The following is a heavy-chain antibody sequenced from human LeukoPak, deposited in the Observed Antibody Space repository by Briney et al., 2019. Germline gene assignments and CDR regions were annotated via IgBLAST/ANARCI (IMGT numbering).Heavy chain of an antibody. J-gene: IGHJ5*02. CDR1: GVSISSYY. Sequence: PSETLSLTCTISGVSISSYYWSWIRQSPGKGLEWIGFIYYSGPTNYNPSLKSRVTISVDTSKNQFSLKLSSVTAADTAVYYCARKVGRFGLRFESSWFDPWGQGTLVTVSS. CDR3: ARKVGRFGLRFESSWFDP. D-gene: IGHD5-12*01. V-gene: IGHV4-59*08. CDR2: IYYSGPT.